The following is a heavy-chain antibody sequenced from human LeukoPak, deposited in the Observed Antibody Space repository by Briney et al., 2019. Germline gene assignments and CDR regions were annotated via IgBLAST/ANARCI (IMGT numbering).Heavy chain of an antibody. D-gene: IGHD2/OR15-2a*01. CDR3: ARRRYKGDVIDHAFDY. J-gene: IGHJ4*02. Sequence: ASVKVSCKASRGTFSSYAISWVRQAPGQGLEWMGGIIPIFGTANYAQKFQGRVTITTDESTSTAYMELSSLRSEDTAVYYCARRRYKGDVIDHAFDYWGQGTLVTVSS. V-gene: IGHV1-69*05. CDR2: IIPIFGTA. CDR1: RGTFSSYA.